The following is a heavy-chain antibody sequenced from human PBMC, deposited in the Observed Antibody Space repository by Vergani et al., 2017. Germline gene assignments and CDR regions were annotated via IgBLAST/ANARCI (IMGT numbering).Heavy chain of an antibody. V-gene: IGHV1-46*01. CDR3: ARDCDSSGYYSGAFDI. CDR2: INPSGGST. J-gene: IGHJ3*02. D-gene: IGHD3-22*01. CDR1: GYTFTSYY. Sequence: QVQLVQSGAEVKKPGASVKVPCKASGYTFTSYYMHWVRQAPGQGLEWMGIINPSGGSTSYAQKFQGRVTMTRDTSTSTVYMELSSLRSEDTAVYYCARDCDSSGYYSGAFDIWGQGTMVTVSS.